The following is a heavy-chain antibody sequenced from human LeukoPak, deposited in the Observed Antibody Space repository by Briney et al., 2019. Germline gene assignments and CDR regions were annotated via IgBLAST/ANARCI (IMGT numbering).Heavy chain of an antibody. D-gene: IGHD3-10*01. CDR2: INPSGGST. J-gene: IGHJ3*02. CDR1: GYTFTSYY. Sequence: GASVKVSCKASGYTFTSYYMHWVRQAPGQGLEWMGIINPSGGSTSYAQKFQGRVTMTRDMSTSTVYMELSSLRSEDTAAYYCARNMVRGVNFDAFDIWGQGTMVTVSS. V-gene: IGHV1-46*01. CDR3: ARNMVRGVNFDAFDI.